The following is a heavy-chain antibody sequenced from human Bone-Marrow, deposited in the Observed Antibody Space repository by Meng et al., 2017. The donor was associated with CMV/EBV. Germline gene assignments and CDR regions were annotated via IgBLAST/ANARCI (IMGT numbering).Heavy chain of an antibody. CDR1: GGPFTGYY. Sequence: GPLRLSCAAHGGPFTGYYWNWVRQAPGMGLEWIGEINHSGSSNCNPSLKSRVIISVDTSKNQFSLKLTSVTAADTAIYYCARDNSYVDTPRRFYEYWSQGTLVTVSS. CDR2: INHSGSS. CDR3: ARDNSYVDTPRRFYEY. V-gene: IGHV4-34*01. J-gene: IGHJ4*02. D-gene: IGHD3-16*01.